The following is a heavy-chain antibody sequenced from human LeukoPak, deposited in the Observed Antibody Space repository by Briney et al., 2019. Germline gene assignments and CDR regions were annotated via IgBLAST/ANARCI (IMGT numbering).Heavy chain of an antibody. Sequence: GGSLRLSCAASGFTFRSYAINWVRQAPGKGLEWVSFISSSGGTIYYADSVKGRFTISRDNAENSLYLQMNSLRAEDTAVYYCARAAYYYDSSAYPYWYFDLWGRGTLVTASS. CDR2: ISSSGGTI. CDR1: GFTFRSYA. D-gene: IGHD3-22*01. V-gene: IGHV3-48*03. J-gene: IGHJ2*01. CDR3: ARAAYYYDSSAYPYWYFDL.